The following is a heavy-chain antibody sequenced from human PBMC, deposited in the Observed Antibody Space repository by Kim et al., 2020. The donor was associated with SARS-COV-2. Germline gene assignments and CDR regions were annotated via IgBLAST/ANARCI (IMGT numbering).Heavy chain of an antibody. CDR2: ISYDGSNK. CDR1: GFTFSSYG. D-gene: IGHD6-13*01. Sequence: GGSLRLSCAASGFTFSSYGMHWVRQAPGKGLEWVAVISYDGSNKYYADSVKGRFTISRDNSKNTLYLQMNSLRAEDTAVYYCAKSVHSSSWKTPRAPHPYYYGMDVWGQGTTVTVSS. J-gene: IGHJ6*02. V-gene: IGHV3-30*18. CDR3: AKSVHSSSWKTPRAPHPYYYGMDV.